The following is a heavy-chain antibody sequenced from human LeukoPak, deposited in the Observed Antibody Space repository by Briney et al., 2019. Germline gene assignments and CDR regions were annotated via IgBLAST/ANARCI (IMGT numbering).Heavy chain of an antibody. J-gene: IGHJ6*02. Sequence: GGSLRLSCAASGFKFSDHYIDWVRQAPGKGLEWVGRSRNKASSYTTEYTASVEGRFTISRDVSESSLYLQMNSLRTEDTAVYYCGRIAISANNGMDVWGQGTTVTVSS. CDR2: SRNKASSYTT. D-gene: IGHD1/OR15-1a*01. CDR1: GFKFSDHY. V-gene: IGHV3-72*01. CDR3: GRIAISANNGMDV.